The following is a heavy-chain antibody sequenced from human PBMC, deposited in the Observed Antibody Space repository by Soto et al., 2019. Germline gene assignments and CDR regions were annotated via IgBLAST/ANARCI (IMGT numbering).Heavy chain of an antibody. J-gene: IGHJ4*02. V-gene: IGHV1-18*04. CDR2: ISAYNGNT. D-gene: IGHD2-2*01. Sequence: QVQLVQSGAEVKKPGASVKVSCKASGYTFTSYGISWVRQAPGQGLEWMGWISAYNGNTNYAQKLQGRVTMTTDTSTSTAYMELSSLRSDDTAEYYCARAVRIASLVPAAIPLGYWGQGTLVTVSS. CDR3: ARAVRIASLVPAAIPLGY. CDR1: GYTFTSYG.